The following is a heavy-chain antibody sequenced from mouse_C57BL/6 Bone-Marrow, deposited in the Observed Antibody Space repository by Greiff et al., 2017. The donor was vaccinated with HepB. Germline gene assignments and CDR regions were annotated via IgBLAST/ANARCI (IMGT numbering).Heavy chain of an antibody. CDR1: GYTFTSYW. V-gene: IGHV1-64*01. Sequence: QVQLQQPVAELVKPGASVKLSCKASGYTFTSYWMHWVKQRPGQGLEWIGMIHPNSGSTNYNEKFKSKATLTVDKSSSTAYMQLSSLTSEDSAVYYCARSSLRRPFAYWGQGTLVTVSA. CDR2: IHPNSGST. J-gene: IGHJ3*01. D-gene: IGHD2-12*01. CDR3: ARSSLRRPFAY.